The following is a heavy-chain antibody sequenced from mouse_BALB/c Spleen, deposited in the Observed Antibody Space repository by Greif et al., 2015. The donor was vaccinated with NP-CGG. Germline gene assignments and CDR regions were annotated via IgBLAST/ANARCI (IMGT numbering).Heavy chain of an antibody. CDR1: GYAFTNYL. J-gene: IGHJ3*01. Sequence: VQLQQSGTELVRPGTSVKVSCKASGYAFTNYLIEWIKQRPGQGLEWIGVLNPGSGGTNYSEKFKGKATLTADYSSSPAYLQLSSLTSDDSAVYFCAREGDYGFAYWGQGTLVTVSA. CDR2: LNPGSGGT. D-gene: IGHD2-4*01. V-gene: IGHV1-54*01. CDR3: AREGDYGFAY.